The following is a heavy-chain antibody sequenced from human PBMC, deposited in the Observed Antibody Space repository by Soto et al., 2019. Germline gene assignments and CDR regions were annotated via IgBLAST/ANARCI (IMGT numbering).Heavy chain of an antibody. CDR2: IYPGDSDP. J-gene: IGHJ6*02. CDR1: GYSFTSYW. V-gene: IGHV5-51*01. Sequence: PGESLKISCKGSGYSFTSYWIGWVRQMPGKGLEWMGIIYPGDSDPSYSPSFQGQVTISADQSISTAYLQWSSLKASDTAMYYCARQRYDFWSGYLYYYYGMDVWGQGTTVTVSS. CDR3: ARQRYDFWSGYLYYYYGMDV. D-gene: IGHD3-3*01.